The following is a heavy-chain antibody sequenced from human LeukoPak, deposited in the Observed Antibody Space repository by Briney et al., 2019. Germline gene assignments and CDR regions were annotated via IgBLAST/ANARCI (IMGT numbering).Heavy chain of an antibody. CDR2: IYTSGST. CDR3: ARVPPVMVRKPPPYYYYGMDV. J-gene: IGHJ6*02. CDR1: GGSISSGSYY. D-gene: IGHD3-10*01. Sequence: SETLSLTCTVSGGSISSGSYYWSWIRQPAGKGLEWIGRIYTSGSTNYNPSLKSRVTISVDTSKNQFSLKLSSVTAADTAVYYCARVPPVMVRKPPPYYYYGMDVWGQGTTVTVSS. V-gene: IGHV4-61*02.